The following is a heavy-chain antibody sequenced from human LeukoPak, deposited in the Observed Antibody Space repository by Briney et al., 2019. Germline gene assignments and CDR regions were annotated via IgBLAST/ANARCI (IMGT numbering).Heavy chain of an antibody. Sequence: SQTLSLTCAISGDSVSSNSAAWNWIRQSPSRGLEWLGRTYFRSKWYNDYAVSVKSRMTINPDTSKNQFSLQLNSVTPEDTAVYYCARGGSGITVSLFAYWGQGTLVTVSS. D-gene: IGHD6-19*01. CDR3: ARGGSGITVSLFAY. CDR2: TYFRSKWYN. V-gene: IGHV6-1*01. CDR1: GDSVSSNSAA. J-gene: IGHJ4*02.